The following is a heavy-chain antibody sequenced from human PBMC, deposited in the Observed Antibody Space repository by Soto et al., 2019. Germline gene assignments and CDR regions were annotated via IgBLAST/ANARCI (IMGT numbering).Heavy chain of an antibody. V-gene: IGHV3-30*18. Sequence: QVQLVESGGGVVQPGRSLRLSCAASGFTFSSYGMHWVRQAPGKGLEWVAVISYDGSNKYYADSVKGRFTISRDNSKNTLYLQMNSLRAEDTAVYYCAKDGGYSYGYAFDIWGQGKMVTVSS. J-gene: IGHJ3*02. CDR2: ISYDGSNK. D-gene: IGHD5-18*01. CDR3: AKDGGYSYGYAFDI. CDR1: GFTFSSYG.